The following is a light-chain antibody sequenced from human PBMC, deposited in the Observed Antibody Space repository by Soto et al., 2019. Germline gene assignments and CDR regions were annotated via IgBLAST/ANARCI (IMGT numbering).Light chain of an antibody. CDR2: GAS. CDR1: QSVSSTY. J-gene: IGKJ4*01. CDR3: QQYENSPPSLT. Sequence: EIVLTQSPGTLSLSPGERATLSCRASQSVSSTYLAWDQQRPGQAPRLLIYGASSRATGIPDRFSGSGSGTGFALTISRLEPEDVAVYYCQQYENSPPSLTFGGGTKVEIK. V-gene: IGKV3-20*01.